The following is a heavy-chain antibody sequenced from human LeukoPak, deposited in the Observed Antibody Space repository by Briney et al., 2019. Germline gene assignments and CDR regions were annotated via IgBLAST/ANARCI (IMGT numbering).Heavy chain of an antibody. CDR1: GYTFTGYY. D-gene: IGHD6-13*01. CDR3: AREHSSSWDQFDY. CDR2: VSTYSANA. Sequence: GASVKVSCKASGYTFTGYYMHWVRQAPGQGLEWMGWVSTYSANATYAQNFQGRVTMTADTSTSTSYMELRSLRSDDTAVYYCAREHSSSWDQFDYWGQGTLVTVSS. V-gene: IGHV1-18*04. J-gene: IGHJ4*02.